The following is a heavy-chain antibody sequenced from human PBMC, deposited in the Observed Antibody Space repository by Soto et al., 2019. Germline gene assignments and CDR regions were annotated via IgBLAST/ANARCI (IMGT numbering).Heavy chain of an antibody. Sequence: QVQLVQSGAEVKKPGSSVKVSCQASGGTFRSYTISWVRQAPGQGLEWMGRIIPILGIANYAQKFQGRVTITANKSTSTDYMELSSLRAEDTAVYYCARVAAAGEDYGMDVWGQGTTVTVSS. J-gene: IGHJ6*02. V-gene: IGHV1-69*02. CDR1: GGTFRSYT. CDR3: ARVAAAGEDYGMDV. CDR2: IIPILGIA. D-gene: IGHD6-13*01.